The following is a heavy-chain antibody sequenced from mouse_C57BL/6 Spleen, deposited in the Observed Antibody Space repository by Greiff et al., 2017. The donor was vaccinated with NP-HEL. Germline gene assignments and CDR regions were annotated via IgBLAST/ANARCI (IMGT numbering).Heavy chain of an antibody. Sequence: VQLQQPGAELVKPGASVKLSCKASGYTFTSYWMQWVKQRPGQGLEWIGEIDPADGYTNYNQKFKGKATLTVDKSSSTAYMQLSSLTSEDSAVYYCARWARAVDRDYWGQGTTLTVSS. J-gene: IGHJ2*01. D-gene: IGHD1-1*01. CDR3: ARWARAVDRDY. V-gene: IGHV1-50*01. CDR1: GYTFTSYW. CDR2: IDPADGYT.